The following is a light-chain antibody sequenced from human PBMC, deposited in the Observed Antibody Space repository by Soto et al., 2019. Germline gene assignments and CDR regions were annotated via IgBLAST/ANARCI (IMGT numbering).Light chain of an antibody. CDR1: QSVSNNY. CDR3: EQRSNWPWA. V-gene: IGKV3D-20*02. J-gene: IGKJ1*01. Sequence: DIVLPQSSAPLSLSLGERATLSGKGSQSVSNNYLAWYKKKPGQAPRLLIYGASNRATGIPARFSGRGSGTDCTPTISSLGPEDLAVYYGEQRSNWPWAVSQGTKVDIK. CDR2: GAS.